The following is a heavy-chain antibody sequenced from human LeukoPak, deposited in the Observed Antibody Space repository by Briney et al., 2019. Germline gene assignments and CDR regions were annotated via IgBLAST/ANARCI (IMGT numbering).Heavy chain of an antibody. CDR3: ARFEGYCSGGSCYSGANWFDP. D-gene: IGHD2-15*01. Sequence: SETLSLTCAVYGGSFSGYYWSWIRQPPGKGLEWIGEINLSGSTNYNPSLKSRVTISVDTSKNQFSLKLSSVTAADTAVYYCARFEGYCSGGSCYSGANWFDPWGQGTLVTVSS. CDR2: INLSGST. CDR1: GGSFSGYY. V-gene: IGHV4-34*01. J-gene: IGHJ5*02.